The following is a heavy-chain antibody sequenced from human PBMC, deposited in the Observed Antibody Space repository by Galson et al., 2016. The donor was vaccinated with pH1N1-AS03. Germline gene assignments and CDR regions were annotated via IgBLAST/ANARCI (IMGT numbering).Heavy chain of an antibody. CDR2: IDPSGGPT. Sequence: SVKASCKAPGYTLTRYYMHWVRQAPGQGLEWMGIIDPSGGPTTYAPKFQGRITITTDTSTSTVYMELVSLRSEDTAVYYCARRYYFDYWGQGTLVTVSS. J-gene: IGHJ4*02. V-gene: IGHV1-46*01. D-gene: IGHD3-16*02. CDR3: ARRYYFDY. CDR1: GYTLTRYY.